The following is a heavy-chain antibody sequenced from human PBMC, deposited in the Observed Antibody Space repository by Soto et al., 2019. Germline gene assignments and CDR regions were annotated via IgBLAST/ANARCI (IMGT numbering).Heavy chain of an antibody. CDR3: ARERLEYYYDSSGYYHAFDI. Sequence: SETLSLTCAASGYSISSGYYWGWIRQPPGKGLEWIGSIYHSGSTYYNPSLKSRVTISVDTSKNQFSLKLSSVTAADTAVYYCARERLEYYYDSSGYYHAFDIWGQGTMVTVSS. D-gene: IGHD3-22*01. V-gene: IGHV4-38-2*02. J-gene: IGHJ3*02. CDR2: IYHSGST. CDR1: GYSISSGYY.